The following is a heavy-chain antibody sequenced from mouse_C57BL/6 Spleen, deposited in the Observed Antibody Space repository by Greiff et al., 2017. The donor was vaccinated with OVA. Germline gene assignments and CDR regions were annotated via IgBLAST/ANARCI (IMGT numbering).Heavy chain of an antibody. J-gene: IGHJ1*03. Sequence: EVHLVESGPGLVKPSQSLSLTCSVTGYSITSGYYWNWIRQFPGNKLEWMGYISYDGSNNYNPSLNNRISITRDTSKNQFFLKLNSVTTEDTATYYCARDRDGDYWYFDVWGTGTTVTVSS. CDR3: ARDRDGDYWYFDV. CDR2: ISYDGSN. V-gene: IGHV3-6*01. D-gene: IGHD2-13*01. CDR1: GYSITSGYY.